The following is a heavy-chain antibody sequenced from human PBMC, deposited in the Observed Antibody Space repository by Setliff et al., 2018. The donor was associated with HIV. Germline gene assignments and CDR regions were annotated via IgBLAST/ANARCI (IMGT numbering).Heavy chain of an antibody. D-gene: IGHD6-13*01. CDR3: ARGPGSSWFDS. Sequence: PSETLSLTCTVSGGSINTYYWTWIRQPPEKGLEWIGNVVYFGSTNYSPSLKSRVTVSVDTSKNQFSLNLRSVTAADTAVYYCARGPGSSWFDSWGQGTLVTVSS. V-gene: IGHV4-59*01. CDR2: VVYFGST. CDR1: GGSINTYY. J-gene: IGHJ5*01.